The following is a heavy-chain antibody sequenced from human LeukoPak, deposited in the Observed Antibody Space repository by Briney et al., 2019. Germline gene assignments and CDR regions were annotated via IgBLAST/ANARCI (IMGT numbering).Heavy chain of an antibody. V-gene: IGHV4-34*01. D-gene: IGHD3-16*01. CDR3: ARHYGP. CDR2: IYYSGST. CDR1: GGSFNGYY. J-gene: IGHJ4*02. Sequence: PSETLSLTCAVYGGSFNGYYWSWIRQPPGKGLEWIGSIYYSGSTYYNPSLKSRVTISVDTSKNQFSLKLNSVIATDTAVYYCARHYGPWGQGTLVTVSS.